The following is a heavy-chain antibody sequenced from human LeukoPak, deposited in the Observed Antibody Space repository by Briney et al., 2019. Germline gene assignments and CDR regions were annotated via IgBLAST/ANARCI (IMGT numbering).Heavy chain of an antibody. Sequence: GGSLRLSCAASGFTFSSYAMNWVRQAPGKGLEWVSAISGSADITYYADSVKGRFTISRDNSKNTLYLQMNSLRAEDTAVYYCARGLFWGSYRSFDYWGQGTLATVSS. D-gene: IGHD3-16*02. CDR2: ISGSADIT. J-gene: IGHJ4*02. V-gene: IGHV3-23*01. CDR1: GFTFSSYA. CDR3: ARGLFWGSYRSFDY.